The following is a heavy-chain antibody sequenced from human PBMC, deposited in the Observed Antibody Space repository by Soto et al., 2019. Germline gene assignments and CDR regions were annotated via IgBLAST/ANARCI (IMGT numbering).Heavy chain of an antibody. Sequence: ASVKVSCKASGYTFTSYGISWVRQAPGQGLEWMGWISAYNGNTNYAQKLQGRVTMTTDTSTSTAYMELRSLRSDDTAVYYCARVLGQVAAAYTVSWFDPWGQGTLVTVSS. V-gene: IGHV1-18*01. J-gene: IGHJ5*02. CDR1: GYTFTSYG. CDR3: ARVLGQVAAAYTVSWFDP. CDR2: ISAYNGNT. D-gene: IGHD6-13*01.